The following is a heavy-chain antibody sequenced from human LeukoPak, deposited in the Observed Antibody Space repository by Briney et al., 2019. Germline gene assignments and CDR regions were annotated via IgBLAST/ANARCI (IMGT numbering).Heavy chain of an antibody. V-gene: IGHV3-23*01. CDR1: GSTFGSYG. CDR2: ISTISEST. D-gene: IGHD3-10*01. Sequence: GRSLRLSCAPSGSTFGSYGMSWVRQAPGQWLECVSVISTISESTYYAHSVKGHFTTSRDNSKNTLYLHMNSLRAEDTAIYFCAKGSGNGYGSGPVDYWGQGTLVTVSS. CDR3: AKGSGNGYGSGPVDY. J-gene: IGHJ4*02.